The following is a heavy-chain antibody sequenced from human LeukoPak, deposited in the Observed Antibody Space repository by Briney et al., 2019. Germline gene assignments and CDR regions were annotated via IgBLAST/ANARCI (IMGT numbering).Heavy chain of an antibody. CDR1: GGSFSGYY. CDR3: ARDRATFGTRGFDY. V-gene: IGHV4-34*01. Sequence: PSETLSLTCAVYGGSFSGYYWSWIRQPPGKGLEWIGEINHSGSTNYNPSLKSRVTISVDTSKNQFSLKLSSVTAADTAVYYCARDRATFGTRGFDYWGQGTLVTVSS. J-gene: IGHJ4*02. CDR2: INHSGST. D-gene: IGHD3-10*01.